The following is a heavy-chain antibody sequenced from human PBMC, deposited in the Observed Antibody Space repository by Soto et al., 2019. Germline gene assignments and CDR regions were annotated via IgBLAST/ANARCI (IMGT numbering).Heavy chain of an antibody. Sequence: PGGSLRLSCAASGFTFATYAMSWVRQAPGKGLEWVSDISGGGDMTYYADAVKGRFTITRVNSKNTLYLQMNSLRVEDTAVYFCAKAYCGSTSCASDYWGQGTLVTVSS. CDR3: AKAYCGSTSCASDY. CDR2: ISGGGDMT. J-gene: IGHJ4*02. D-gene: IGHD2-2*01. V-gene: IGHV3-23*01. CDR1: GFTFATYA.